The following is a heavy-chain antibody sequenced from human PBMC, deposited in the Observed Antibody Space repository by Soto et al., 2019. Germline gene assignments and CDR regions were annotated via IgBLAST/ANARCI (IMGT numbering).Heavy chain of an antibody. Sequence: PPETLCLTCAVSGDSISSGYFWAWIRQPPGKGLEWIASIYHFGTAHYNQSLKNRVTIPVETSKNKFSLKLSYVNAADSDVYYFARTDNVSYYPYF. CDR2: IYHFGTA. CDR3: ARTDNVSYYPYF. J-gene: IGHJ4*01. D-gene: IGHD2-15*01. V-gene: IGHV4-38-2*01. CDR1: GDSISSGYF.